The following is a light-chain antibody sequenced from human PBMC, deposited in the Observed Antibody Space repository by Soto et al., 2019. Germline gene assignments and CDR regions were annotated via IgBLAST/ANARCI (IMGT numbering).Light chain of an antibody. Sequence: QSALTQPRSVSGSPGQSVTISCTGTSSDVGAYNYASWYQQHPGKAPKLTIYDVSKRPSGVPDRFSGSKSGNTASLTISGLQAEDEADYYCCSYVGSYTYVFGTGTKVTVL. V-gene: IGLV2-11*01. CDR1: SSDVGAYNY. CDR2: DVS. CDR3: CSYVGSYTYV. J-gene: IGLJ1*01.